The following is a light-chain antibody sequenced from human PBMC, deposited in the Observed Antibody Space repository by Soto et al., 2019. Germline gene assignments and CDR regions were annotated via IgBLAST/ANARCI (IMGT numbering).Light chain of an antibody. CDR1: QSVLYSSNNKNY. CDR2: WAS. V-gene: IGKV4-1*01. Sequence: DIVMTQSPDSLAVSLGARATINCKSSQSVLYSSNNKNYLAWYQQKPGQPPKLLIYWASTRESGVPDRFSGSGSGTDFTITISSLQAEDVAVYYFQQYYSTRTFGQGTKVEIK. CDR3: QQYYSTRT. J-gene: IGKJ1*01.